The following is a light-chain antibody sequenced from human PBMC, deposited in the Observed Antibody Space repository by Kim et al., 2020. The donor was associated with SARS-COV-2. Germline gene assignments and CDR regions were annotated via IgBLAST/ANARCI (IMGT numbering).Light chain of an antibody. CDR1: QSISSY. J-gene: IGKJ3*01. Sequence: DIQMTQSPSSLSASVGDRVTITCRASQSISSYLNWYQQKPGKAPKLLIYAASSLQSGVPSRFSGSGSGTDFTLTISSLQPEDFATYYSQQSNRTTPTFGPGTKVDIK. V-gene: IGKV1-39*01. CDR2: AAS. CDR3: QQSNRTTPT.